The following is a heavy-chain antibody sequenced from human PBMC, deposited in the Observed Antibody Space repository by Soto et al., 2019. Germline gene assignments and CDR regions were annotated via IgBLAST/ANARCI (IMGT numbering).Heavy chain of an antibody. CDR1: GDSVSSNSAA. J-gene: IGHJ3*02. Sequence: SQTLSLTCAISGDSVSSNSAAWNWIRQSPSRGLEWLGRTYYRSKYYNDYAVSVRSRITINSDTSKNQFSLQLKSMTPEDTAVYYCARGTEADFDIWGQGTMGT. CDR3: ARGTEADFDI. CDR2: TYYRSKYYN. V-gene: IGHV6-1*01.